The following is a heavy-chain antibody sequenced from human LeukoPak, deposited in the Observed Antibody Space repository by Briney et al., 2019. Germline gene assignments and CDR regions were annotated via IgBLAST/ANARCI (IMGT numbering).Heavy chain of an antibody. CDR1: GFTFSNYW. Sequence: GGSLRLSCAASGFTFSNYWMSWVRQAPGKGLEWVANIKDDGSEKYYVDSVKGRFTISRDNAKNSLYLQMNSLRAEDTAVYYCARASIAAAGSRTLYYYYYYMDVWGKGTTVTVSS. D-gene: IGHD6-13*01. J-gene: IGHJ6*03. CDR3: ARASIAAAGSRTLYYYYYYMDV. V-gene: IGHV3-7*01. CDR2: IKDDGSEK.